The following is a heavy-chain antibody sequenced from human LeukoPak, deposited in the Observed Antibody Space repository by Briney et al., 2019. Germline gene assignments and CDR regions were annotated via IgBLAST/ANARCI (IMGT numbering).Heavy chain of an antibody. Sequence: GGSLRLSCAASEFTFSNYAMSWIRQAPGKGLEWVSVISGSGGSTYYADSVKGRFTISRDNSKNSLYLQMNSLRAEDTAVYYCAKDRQDSSTWYYFDYWGQGTLVTVSS. D-gene: IGHD6-13*01. J-gene: IGHJ4*02. CDR1: EFTFSNYA. CDR3: AKDRQDSSTWYYFDY. V-gene: IGHV3-23*01. CDR2: ISGSGGST.